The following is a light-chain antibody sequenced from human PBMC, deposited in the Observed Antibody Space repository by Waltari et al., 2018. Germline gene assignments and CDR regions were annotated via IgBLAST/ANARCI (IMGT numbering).Light chain of an antibody. Sequence: SYELTQPLSMSVSPGQTATITCSGHKLNEKFVCWYQKKPGQSPLLVIYRDIERPSGITGRLSGFNSGDTATLTINGAQAVDEADYVCQVWDRNFVVFGGGTRLTVL. CDR3: QVWDRNFVV. CDR2: RDI. CDR1: KLNEKF. J-gene: IGLJ2*01. V-gene: IGLV3-1*01.